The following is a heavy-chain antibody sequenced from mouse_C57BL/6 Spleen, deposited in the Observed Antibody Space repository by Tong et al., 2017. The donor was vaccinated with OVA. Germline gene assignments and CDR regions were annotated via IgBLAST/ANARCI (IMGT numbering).Heavy chain of an antibody. Sequence: VQLQESGAELVRPGASVKLSCKASGYTFTDYYINWVKQRPGQGLEWIARIYPGSGNTYYNEKFKGKATLTAEKSSSTAYMQLSSLTSEDSAVYFCARESTGTRYYFDYWGQGITLTVSS. D-gene: IGHD4-1*02. J-gene: IGHJ2*01. CDR1: GYTFTDYY. V-gene: IGHV1-76*01. CDR3: ARESTGTRYYFDY. CDR2: IYPGSGNT.